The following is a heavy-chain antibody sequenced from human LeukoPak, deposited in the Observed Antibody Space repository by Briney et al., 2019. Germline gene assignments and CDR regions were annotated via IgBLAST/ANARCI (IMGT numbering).Heavy chain of an antibody. CDR1: GGSISSSSYY. D-gene: IGHD3-10*01. Sequence: SETLSLTCTVSGGSISSSSYYWGWIRQPPGKGLEWIGSIYYSGSTYYNPSLKSRVTISVDTSKNQFSLKLSSATAADTAVYYCASATGILWFGELLYKGFDYWGQGTLVTVSS. V-gene: IGHV4-39*07. J-gene: IGHJ4*02. CDR2: IYYSGST. CDR3: ASATGILWFGELLYKGFDY.